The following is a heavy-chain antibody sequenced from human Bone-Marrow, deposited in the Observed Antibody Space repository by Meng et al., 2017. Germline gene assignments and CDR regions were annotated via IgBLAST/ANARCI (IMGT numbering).Heavy chain of an antibody. Sequence: GESLKISCAASGFTFSSYWMHWVRQAPGKGLVWVSRINSDGSSTSYADSVKGRFTISRDNAKNTLYLQMNSLRGEDTAVDYCARDVAGRGGYWGQGTRVTGYS. CDR3: ARDVAGRGGY. CDR2: INSDGSST. J-gene: IGHJ4*02. D-gene: IGHD1-26*01. CDR1: GFTFSSYW. V-gene: IGHV3-74*01.